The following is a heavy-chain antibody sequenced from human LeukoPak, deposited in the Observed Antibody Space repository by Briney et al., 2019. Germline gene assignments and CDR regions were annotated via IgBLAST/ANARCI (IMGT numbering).Heavy chain of an antibody. CDR3: ARGPDSLWTPPREYYFDY. Sequence: SQTLSLTCTVSGGSISSGGYYWSWLRQHPGKGLEWIGYIYYSGSTYYNPSLKSRVTISVDTSKNQFSLKLSSVTAADTALYYCARGPDSLWTPPREYYFDYWGQGTLVTVSS. CDR2: IYYSGST. J-gene: IGHJ4*02. CDR1: GGSISSGGYY. D-gene: IGHD2/OR15-2a*01. V-gene: IGHV4-31*03.